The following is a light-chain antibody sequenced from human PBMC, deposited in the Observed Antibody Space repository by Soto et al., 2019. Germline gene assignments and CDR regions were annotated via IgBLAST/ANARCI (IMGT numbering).Light chain of an antibody. J-gene: IGLJ3*02. Sequence: QSVLTQSSSASASLGSSVKLTCTLSSGHSGFIIAWHQQQPGKAPRFLMKLEGDGSYDKGSGVPDRFSGSSSGADRYLTISNLQFEDEADYYCETWDDNTWVFGGGTKVTVL. V-gene: IGLV4-60*02. CDR3: ETWDDNTWV. CDR1: SGHSGFI. CDR2: LEGDGSY.